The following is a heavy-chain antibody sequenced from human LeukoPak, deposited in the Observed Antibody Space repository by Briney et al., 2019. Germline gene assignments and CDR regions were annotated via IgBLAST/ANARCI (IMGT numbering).Heavy chain of an antibody. CDR2: ISSSSSYI. CDR1: GFTVSSNY. CDR3: ARDQLGYCSSTSCYTGYYGMDV. D-gene: IGHD2-2*02. V-gene: IGHV3-21*01. J-gene: IGHJ6*02. Sequence: GGSLRLSCAASGFTVSSNYMSWVRQAPGKGLEWVSSISSSSSYIYYADSVKGRFTISRDNAKNSLYLPMNRLRAEDTAVYYCARDQLGYCSSTSCYTGYYGMDVWGQGTTVTVSS.